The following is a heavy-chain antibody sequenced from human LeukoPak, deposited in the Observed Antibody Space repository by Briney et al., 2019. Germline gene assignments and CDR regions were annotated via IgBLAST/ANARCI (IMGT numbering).Heavy chain of an antibody. D-gene: IGHD6-19*01. CDR3: ARELRVAGRVGYYYYGMDV. V-gene: IGHV3-33*08. J-gene: IGHJ6*02. Sequence: GGSLRLSCAASGFTFSTFSMNWVRQAPGKGLEWVAVIWYDGSNKYYADSVKGRFTISRDNSKNTLYLQMNSLRAEDTAVYYCARELRVAGRVGYYYYGMDVWGQGTTVTVSS. CDR2: IWYDGSNK. CDR1: GFTFSTFS.